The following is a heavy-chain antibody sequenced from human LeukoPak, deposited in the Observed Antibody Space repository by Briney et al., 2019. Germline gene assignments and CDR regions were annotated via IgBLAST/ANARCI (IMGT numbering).Heavy chain of an antibody. CDR3: ATAVDIAVAGTLKYFQH. CDR1: GYTFTDYY. CDR2: INPNNGGT. D-gene: IGHD6-13*01. J-gene: IGHJ1*01. Sequence: ASVKVSCKASGYTFTDYYMHWVRQAPGQGLEWMGWINPNNGGTNYAQKFQGRVTMTRDTSISTAYIELSGLRFDDTAVYYCATAVDIAVAGTLKYFQHWGQGTLVTVSS. V-gene: IGHV1-2*02.